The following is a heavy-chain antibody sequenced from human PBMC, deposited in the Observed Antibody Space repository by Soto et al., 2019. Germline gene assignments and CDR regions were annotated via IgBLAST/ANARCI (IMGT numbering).Heavy chain of an antibody. CDR3: ARDLHNWNDGRYYGMDV. Sequence: GGSLRLSCAASGFTFSSYDMHWVRQATGKGLEWVSAIGTAGDTYYPGSVKGRFTISRENAKNSLYLQMNSLRAEDTAVYYCARDLHNWNDGRYYGMDVWGQGTTVTVSS. D-gene: IGHD1-1*01. CDR1: GFTFSSYD. V-gene: IGHV3-13*01. J-gene: IGHJ6*02. CDR2: IGTAGDT.